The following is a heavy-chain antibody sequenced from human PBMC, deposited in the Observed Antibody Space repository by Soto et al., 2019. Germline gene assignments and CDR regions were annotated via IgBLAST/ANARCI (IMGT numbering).Heavy chain of an antibody. V-gene: IGHV1-3*01. J-gene: IGHJ4*02. Sequence: ASVKVSWKASGYTFTSYAMHWVRQAPGQRLEWMGWINAGNGNTKYSQKFQGRVTITRDTSASTAYMELSSLRSEDTAVYYCARAGFYILTPFDYWGQGTLVTVSS. D-gene: IGHD3-9*01. CDR3: ARAGFYILTPFDY. CDR2: INAGNGNT. CDR1: GYTFTSYA.